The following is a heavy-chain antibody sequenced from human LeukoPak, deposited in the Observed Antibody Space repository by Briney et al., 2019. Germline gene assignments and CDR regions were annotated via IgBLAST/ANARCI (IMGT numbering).Heavy chain of an antibody. CDR1: GGSISSYY. V-gene: IGHV4-59*01. Sequence: SETLSLTCTVSGGSISSYYWSWIRQPPGKGLEWIGYIYYSGSTNYNPSLKSRVTLSVDTSKNQFSLKLSSVTAADTAVYYCARGKYDSSPFLQHWGQGTLVTVSS. D-gene: IGHD3-22*01. CDR2: IYYSGST. J-gene: IGHJ1*01. CDR3: ARGKYDSSPFLQH.